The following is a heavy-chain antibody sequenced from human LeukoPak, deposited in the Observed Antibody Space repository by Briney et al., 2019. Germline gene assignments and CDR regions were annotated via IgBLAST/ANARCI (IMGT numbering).Heavy chain of an antibody. D-gene: IGHD2-15*01. Sequence: PGGSLRLSCAASGFTFSSYGMHWVRQAPGKGLEWVAFIRYVGSNKYYADSVKGRFTISRDNSKNTLYLQMNSLRAEDTAVYYCAKDRSFRISVVAANLDYWGQGTLVTVSS. CDR1: GFTFSSYG. V-gene: IGHV3-30*02. CDR3: AKDRSFRISVVAANLDY. J-gene: IGHJ4*02. CDR2: IRYVGSNK.